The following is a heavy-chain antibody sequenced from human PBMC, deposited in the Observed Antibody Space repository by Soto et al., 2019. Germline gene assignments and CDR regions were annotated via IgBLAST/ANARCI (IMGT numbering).Heavy chain of an antibody. CDR1: GGSFSGYY. Sequence: SETLSLTCDVYGGSFSGYYWTWIRQPPGKGLEWIGEINHSGGANYNPSLKSRVTISVDTSKNQFSLKLSSVTAADTAVYYCARIRYQLPSSVVWFDTWGQGILVTVSS. D-gene: IGHD2-2*01. V-gene: IGHV4-34*01. CDR2: INHSGGA. J-gene: IGHJ5*02. CDR3: ARIRYQLPSSVVWFDT.